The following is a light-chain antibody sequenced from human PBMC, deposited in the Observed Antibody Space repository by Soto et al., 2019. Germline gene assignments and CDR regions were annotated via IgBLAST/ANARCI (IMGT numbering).Light chain of an antibody. Sequence: DIQMTQSPSSLSASVGDRVTITCRASHSISSYLNWYQQKPGKAPKLLIYAASSLQSGVPSRFSGSGSGTDFTLTISSLEPEDSAVYYCQQHHMWPITFGQGTRLEIK. CDR3: QQHHMWPIT. CDR2: AAS. CDR1: HSISSY. V-gene: IGKV1-39*01. J-gene: IGKJ5*01.